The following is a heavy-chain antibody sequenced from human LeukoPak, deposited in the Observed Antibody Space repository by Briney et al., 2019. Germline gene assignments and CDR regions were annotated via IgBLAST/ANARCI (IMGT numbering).Heavy chain of an antibody. CDR1: GYTFTGYY. CDR2: INSNSGGT. V-gene: IGHV1-2*05. D-gene: IGHD5-18*01. Sequence: ASVKVSCKASGYTFTGYYMHWVRQAPGQGLEWMGRINSNSGGTNYAQKFQGRVTMTRDTSISTAYMELSRLRSDDTVVYYCARGYGYSYGHLDYWGQGTLVTVSS. J-gene: IGHJ4*02. CDR3: ARGYGYSYGHLDY.